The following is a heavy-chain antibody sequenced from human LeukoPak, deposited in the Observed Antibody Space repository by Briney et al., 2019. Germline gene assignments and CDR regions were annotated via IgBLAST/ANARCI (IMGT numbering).Heavy chain of an antibody. CDR3: ASLRERSYYARGFDY. Sequence: SETLSLTCTVSGGSISSYYWSWIRQPAGKGLEWIGRIYISGSTNYNPSLKSRATISVDTSKNQFSLKLSSVTAADTAVYYCASLRERSYYARGFDYWGRGTLVTVSS. CDR2: IYISGST. D-gene: IGHD1-26*01. V-gene: IGHV4-4*07. CDR1: GGSISSYY. J-gene: IGHJ4*02.